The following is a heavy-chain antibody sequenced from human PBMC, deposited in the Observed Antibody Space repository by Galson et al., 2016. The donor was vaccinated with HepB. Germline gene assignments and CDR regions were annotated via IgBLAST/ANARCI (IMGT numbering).Heavy chain of an antibody. V-gene: IGHV4-4*02. D-gene: IGHD3-16*02. CDR2: VYIGGSN. CDR3: ARHLSTPRTRGFDH. J-gene: IGHJ4*02. Sequence: SETLSLTCVVSGGSITSSNWWSWVRQPPGKGLEWIGEVYIGGSNNYDPSLETRVTISIDKSKNEFSLNLHSVTAADTAIYYCARHLSTPRTRGFDHWGQGILVTVSS. CDR1: GGSITSSNW.